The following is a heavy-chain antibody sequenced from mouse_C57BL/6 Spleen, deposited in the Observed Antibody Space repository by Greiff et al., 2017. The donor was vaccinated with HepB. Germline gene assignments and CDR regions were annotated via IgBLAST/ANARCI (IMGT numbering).Heavy chain of an antibody. D-gene: IGHD1-1*01. CDR3: ARPPYYYGSSSWYFDV. Sequence: VQLQQSGPELVKPGASVKISCKASGYTFTDYYMNWVKQSHGKSLEWIGDINPNNGGTSYNQKFKGKATLTVDKSSSTAYMELRSLTSEDSAVYYCARPPYYYGSSSWYFDVWGTGTTVTVSS. CDR2: INPNNGGT. V-gene: IGHV1-26*01. CDR1: GYTFTDYY. J-gene: IGHJ1*03.